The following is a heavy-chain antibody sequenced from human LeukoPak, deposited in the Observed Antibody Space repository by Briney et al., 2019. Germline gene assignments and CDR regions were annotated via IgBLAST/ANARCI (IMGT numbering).Heavy chain of an antibody. J-gene: IGHJ5*02. Sequence: ASVKVSCKXSGYTFTSYYMHWVRQAPGQGLEWMGIINPSGGSTSYAQKFRGRVTMTRDTSTSTVYMELSSLRSEDTAVYYCARVWLGGSQNHYNWFDPWGQGTLVTVSS. D-gene: IGHD1-26*01. CDR1: GYTFTSYY. CDR2: INPSGGST. V-gene: IGHV1-46*01. CDR3: ARVWLGGSQNHYNWFDP.